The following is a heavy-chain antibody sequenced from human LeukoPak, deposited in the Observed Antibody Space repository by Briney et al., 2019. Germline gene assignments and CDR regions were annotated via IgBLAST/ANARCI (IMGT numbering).Heavy chain of an antibody. CDR3: ARETSSRFFDY. J-gene: IGHJ4*02. CDR2: IIPILGIA. V-gene: IGHV1-69*04. CDR1: GGTFSSYA. Sequence: ASVKVSCKASGGTFSSYAISWVRQAPGQGLEWMGRIIPILGIANYAQKFQGRVTITADKSTSTAYMELSSLRSEDTAVYYYARETSSRFFDYWGQGTLLTVSS.